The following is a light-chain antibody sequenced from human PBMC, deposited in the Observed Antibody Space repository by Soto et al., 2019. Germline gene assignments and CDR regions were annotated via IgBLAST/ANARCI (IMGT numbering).Light chain of an antibody. J-gene: IGKJ1*01. CDR1: QSISSSY. Sequence: EIVLTQSPGTLSLSPGKRATLSCRASQSISSSYLAWYQQRPGQAPRLLIYGASSRATGIPDRFSGSGSGTEFTLTISRLEPEDFALYYCQQYGRSSWTLGQGTKVDIK. CDR3: QQYGRSSWT. V-gene: IGKV3-20*01. CDR2: GAS.